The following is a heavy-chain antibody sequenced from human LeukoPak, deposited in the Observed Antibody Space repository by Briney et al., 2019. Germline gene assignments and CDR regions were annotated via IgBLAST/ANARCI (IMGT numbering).Heavy chain of an antibody. D-gene: IGHD6-13*01. Sequence: SETLSLTCTVSGGSMSTFYWSWIRQPAGKGLEWIGRIYGSGTTNYNPALKSRVTMSVDTSKKQFSLKLTSVTTADTAVYYCAKDGSSWPFFESWGQGTLVTVSS. CDR2: IYGSGTT. V-gene: IGHV4-4*07. J-gene: IGHJ4*02. CDR3: AKDGSSWPFFES. CDR1: GGSMSTFY.